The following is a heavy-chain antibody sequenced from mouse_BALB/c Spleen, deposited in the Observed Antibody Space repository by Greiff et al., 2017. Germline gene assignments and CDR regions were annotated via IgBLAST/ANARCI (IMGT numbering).Heavy chain of an antibody. D-gene: IGHD2-2*01. CDR3: TRDYGYEDAMDY. CDR1: GFTFSSYT. V-gene: IGHV5-6-4*01. CDR2: ISSGGSYT. Sequence: EVQVVESGGGLVKPGGSLKLSCAASGFTFSSYTMSWVRQTPEKRLEWVATISSGGSYTYYPHSVKGRFTISRDNAKNTLYLQMSSLKSEDTAMYYCTRDYGYEDAMDYWGQGTSVTVSS. J-gene: IGHJ4*01.